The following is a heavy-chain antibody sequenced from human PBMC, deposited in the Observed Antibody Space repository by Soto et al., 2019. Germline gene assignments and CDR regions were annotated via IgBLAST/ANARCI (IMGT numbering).Heavy chain of an antibody. CDR2: MIPIFGTA. V-gene: IGHV1-69*12. Sequence: QVQLVQSGAEVKKPGSSVKVSCKASGGTFSSYAISWVRQAPGQGLEWMGGMIPIFGTANYAQKFQGRVTITAGESTSTAYMELSSRRSEDTAVHYCARDFAIVGANGGFDPWGQGTLVTVSS. D-gene: IGHD1-26*01. J-gene: IGHJ5*02. CDR3: ARDFAIVGANGGFDP. CDR1: GGTFSSYA.